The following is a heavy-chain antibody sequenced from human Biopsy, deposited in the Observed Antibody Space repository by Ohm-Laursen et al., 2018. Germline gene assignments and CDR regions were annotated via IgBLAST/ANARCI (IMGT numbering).Heavy chain of an antibody. CDR2: INPSGGST. CDR1: GGTFSSFI. J-gene: IGHJ4*02. D-gene: IGHD3-10*01. Sequence: GASVKVSCKASGGTFSSFIIAWVRQAPGQGLEWMGKINPSGGSTSYAQKFQGRVTMTRDTSTTTVYMELSSLRSEDTAVYYCARDRIGGRGDPPDHWGQGTLVTVSS. V-gene: IGHV1-46*01. CDR3: ARDRIGGRGDPPDH.